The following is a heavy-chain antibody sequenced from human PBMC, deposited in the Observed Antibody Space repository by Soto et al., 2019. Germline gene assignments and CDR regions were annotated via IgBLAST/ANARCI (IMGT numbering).Heavy chain of an antibody. Sequence: QVQLMQSGPEVKKTGASVKVSCKASGYTFTENQIHWLRRAPGQRLEWMGRIDPKSGDTTFAQTYQGRVTMTRDTSSNTVYMELRSLRSDDTAVYYCARDWGQQWLAYGMDVWGQGTTVTVSS. CDR2: IDPKSGDT. CDR3: ARDWGQQWLAYGMDV. J-gene: IGHJ6*02. V-gene: IGHV1-2*02. D-gene: IGHD6-19*01. CDR1: GYTFTENQ.